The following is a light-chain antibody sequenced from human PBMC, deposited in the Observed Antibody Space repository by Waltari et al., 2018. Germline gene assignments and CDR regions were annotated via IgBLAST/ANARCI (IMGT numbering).Light chain of an antibody. Sequence: DIVMTQSPDSLAVSLGERATINCKSTQSVLYSSNNTNYLTWYQQKPGQPPKLLIYWASTRESGVPDRFSGSGSGTDFTLTSSSLQAEDVAVYYCQQYYSSPPTFGQGTKVEIK. CDR1: QSVLYSSNNTNY. J-gene: IGKJ1*01. CDR3: QQYYSSPPT. V-gene: IGKV4-1*01. CDR2: WAS.